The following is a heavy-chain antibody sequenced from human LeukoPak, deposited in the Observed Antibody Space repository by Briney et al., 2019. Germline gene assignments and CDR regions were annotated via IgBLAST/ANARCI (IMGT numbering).Heavy chain of an antibody. J-gene: IGHJ4*02. CDR2: IWYDGSNK. CDR1: GFTFSSYG. Sequence: GGSLRLSCAASGFTFSSYGMHWVRQAPGKGLEWVAVIWYDGSNKYYADSVKGRFTISRDNSKNTLYLQMNSLRAEDTAVYYCAREQSYLTYFDYWGQGTLVTVSS. V-gene: IGHV3-33*01. CDR3: AREQSYLTYFDY.